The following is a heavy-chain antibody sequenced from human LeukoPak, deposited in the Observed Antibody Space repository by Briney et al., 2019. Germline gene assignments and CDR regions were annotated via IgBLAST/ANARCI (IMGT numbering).Heavy chain of an antibody. V-gene: IGHV3-23*01. J-gene: IGHJ6*02. CDR1: GFTFSSYA. CDR3: AKESRYYYDSSGYYPGTMDV. D-gene: IGHD3-22*01. CDR2: ISGSGGST. Sequence: GGSLRLSCAASGFTFSSYAMSWVRQAPGKGLEWVSAISGSGGSTYYADSVKGRFTISRDNSKNTLYLQMNSLRAEDTAVYYCAKESRYYYDSSGYYPGTMDVWGQGTTVTVSS.